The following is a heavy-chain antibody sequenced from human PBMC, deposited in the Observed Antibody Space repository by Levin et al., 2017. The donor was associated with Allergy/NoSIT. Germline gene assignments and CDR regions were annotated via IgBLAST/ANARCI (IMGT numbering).Heavy chain of an antibody. V-gene: IGHV3-23*01. CDR3: AKDAIRGSDQPYYFDY. CDR1: GFTFNNYA. D-gene: IGHD6-19*01. CDR2: IINSGVGT. J-gene: IGHJ4*02. Sequence: TGGSLRLSCAASGFTFNNYAMSWVRQAPGKGLEWVSAIINSGVGTYYADSVKGRFTISRDNSKNTMYLQMNSLRAEDTAVYFCAKDAIRGSDQPYYFDYWGQGTPVTASS.